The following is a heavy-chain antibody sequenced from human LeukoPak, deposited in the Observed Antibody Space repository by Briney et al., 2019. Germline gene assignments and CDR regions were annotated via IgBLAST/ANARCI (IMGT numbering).Heavy chain of an antibody. CDR1: GGSFSGYY. Sequence: PETLSLTCAVYGGSFSGYYWSWIRQPPGKGLEWIGEINHSGSTNYNPSLKSRVTISVDTSKNQFSLKLSSVTAADTAVYYCARGPSNQDIVVVPAAGDWFDPWGQGTLVTVSS. J-gene: IGHJ5*02. D-gene: IGHD2-2*01. CDR3: ARGPSNQDIVVVPAAGDWFDP. V-gene: IGHV4-34*01. CDR2: INHSGST.